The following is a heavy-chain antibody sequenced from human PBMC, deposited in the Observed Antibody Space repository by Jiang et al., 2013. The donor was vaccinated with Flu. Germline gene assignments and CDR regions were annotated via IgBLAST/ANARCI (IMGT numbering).Heavy chain of an antibody. Sequence: KTDGETTDYAAPVKGRFTISRDDSKNTLYLQMNSLKTEDTAVYYCITGKYGDYVAYWGQGTLVTVSS. J-gene: IGHJ4*02. CDR2: KTDGETT. D-gene: IGHD4-17*01. V-gene: IGHV3-15*01. CDR3: ITGKYGDYVAY.